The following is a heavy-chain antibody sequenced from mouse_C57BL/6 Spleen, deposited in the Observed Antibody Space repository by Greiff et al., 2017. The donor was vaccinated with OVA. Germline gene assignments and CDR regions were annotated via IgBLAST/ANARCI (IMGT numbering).Heavy chain of an antibody. CDR1: GYTFTSYW. D-gene: IGHD2-3*01. V-gene: IGHV1-55*01. CDR3: ARKGVYDGYYEGYYFDY. Sequence: VQLQQSGAELVKPGASVKMSCKASGYTFTSYWITWVKQRPGQGLEWIGDIYPGSGSTNYNEKFKSKATLTVDTSSSTAYMQLSSLTSEDSAVYYCARKGVYDGYYEGYYFDYWGQGTTLTVSS. CDR2: IYPGSGST. J-gene: IGHJ2*01.